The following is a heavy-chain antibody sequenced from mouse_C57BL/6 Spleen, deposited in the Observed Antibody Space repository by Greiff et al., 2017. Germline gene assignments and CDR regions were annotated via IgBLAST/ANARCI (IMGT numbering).Heavy chain of an antibody. D-gene: IGHD2-2*01. V-gene: IGHV1-53*01. Sequence: QVQLQQPGTELVKPGASGYTFTSYWMHWVKQRPGQGLEWIGNINPSNGGTNYNEKFKSKATLTVDKSSSTAYMQLSSLTSEDSAVYYCARVTTGYYFDYWGQGTTLTVSS. CDR3: ARVTTGYYFDY. CDR1: GYTFTSYW. J-gene: IGHJ2*01. CDR2: INPSNGGT.